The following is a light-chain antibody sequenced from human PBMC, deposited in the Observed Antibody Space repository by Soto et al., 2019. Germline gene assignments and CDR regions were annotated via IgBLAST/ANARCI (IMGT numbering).Light chain of an antibody. V-gene: IGLV2-8*01. Sequence: QSVLTQPASVSGSPGQSITISCTGSTSDVGAYNYVSWYKHHPGQAPQLMIYEVSNRPSGVPDRFSGSKSGNTASLTVSGLQAEDEADYYCSSYAGSNNYVFGTGTKVTVL. CDR2: EVS. CDR1: TSDVGAYNY. CDR3: SSYAGSNNYV. J-gene: IGLJ1*01.